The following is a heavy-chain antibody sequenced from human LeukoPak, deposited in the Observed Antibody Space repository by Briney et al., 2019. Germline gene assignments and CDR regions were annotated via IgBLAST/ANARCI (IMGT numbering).Heavy chain of an antibody. Sequence: ASVKVSCKASGYTFTGYYMHWVRQAPGQGPEWMGWINPNSGGTNYAQKFQGRVTMTRDTSISTAYMELSRLRSDDTAVYYCARDQGLGLWGMDVWGQGTTVTVSS. CDR3: ARDQGLGLWGMDV. D-gene: IGHD6-19*01. V-gene: IGHV1-2*02. CDR2: INPNSGGT. J-gene: IGHJ6*02. CDR1: GYTFTGYY.